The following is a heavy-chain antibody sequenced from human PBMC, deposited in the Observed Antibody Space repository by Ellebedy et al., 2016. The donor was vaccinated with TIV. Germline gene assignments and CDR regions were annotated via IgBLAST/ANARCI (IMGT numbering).Heavy chain of an antibody. D-gene: IGHD6-19*01. CDR2: ISYSVST. J-gene: IGHJ4*02. CDR3: ARYYASGWNYFDC. Sequence: MLSETLSLTCSVSGGSISSYFWSWIRQPPGKGLEWIGHISYSVSTDYNPSLKSRVAISVDTSKNQLSLRLSSVTAADTAVYYCARYYASGWNYFDCWGQGTLVTVSS. V-gene: IGHV4-59*08. CDR1: GGSISSYF.